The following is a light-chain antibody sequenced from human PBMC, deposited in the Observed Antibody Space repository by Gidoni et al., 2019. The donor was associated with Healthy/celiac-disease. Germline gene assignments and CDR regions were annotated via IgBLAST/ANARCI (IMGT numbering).Light chain of an antibody. J-gene: IGKJ4*01. V-gene: IGKV3-11*01. CDR1: QSVSSY. Sequence: IVFPQSPATLSLSPAERATLSCRASQSVSSYVAWYQQKPGQAPRLLIYDASNRATGIPARFSGSGSGKDFTITISRLEPEDFADYYCQQRSNWPLTFGGGTKVEIK. CDR3: QQRSNWPLT. CDR2: DAS.